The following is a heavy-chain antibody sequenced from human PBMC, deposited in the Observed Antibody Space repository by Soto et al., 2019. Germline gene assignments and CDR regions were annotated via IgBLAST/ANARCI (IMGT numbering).Heavy chain of an antibody. V-gene: IGHV4-34*01. J-gene: IGHJ4*02. Sequence: WGTLSLTCVVSGGSFSGYYWTWIRQAPGKGLEWIGEVDHSGSTRYNPSLKSRVTMSGDTSKNQFSLSLSSVTAADTAVYYCARRFPMPAVVSDYWGPGALVTVSS. CDR1: GGSFSGYY. CDR2: VDHSGST. D-gene: IGHD6-19*01. CDR3: ARRFPMPAVVSDY.